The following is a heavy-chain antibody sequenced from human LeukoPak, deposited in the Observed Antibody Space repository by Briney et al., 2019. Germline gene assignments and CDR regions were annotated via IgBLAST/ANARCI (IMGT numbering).Heavy chain of an antibody. D-gene: IGHD3-22*01. CDR3: ARIVNWFAP. CDR2: INHSGST. V-gene: IGHV4-34*01. CDR1: GGSFSGYY. J-gene: IGHJ5*02. Sequence: SETLSLTCAVYGGSFSGYYWSWIRQSPRKGLEWIGEINHSGSTNYNPSLKSRVTISVDTSKNQFSLKLSSVTAANTAVYYCARIVNWFAPWGQGTLVTVSS.